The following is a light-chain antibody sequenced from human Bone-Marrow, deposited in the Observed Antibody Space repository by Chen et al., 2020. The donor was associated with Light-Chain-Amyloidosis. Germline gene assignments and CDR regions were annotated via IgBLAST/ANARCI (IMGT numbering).Light chain of an antibody. CDR3: QQYGTSPLT. V-gene: IGKV3-20*01. CDR2: GSS. CDR1: QTISSNY. J-gene: IGKJ4*01. Sequence: TQSPGTRSLSPGEGANLSCRASQTISSNYLTWYQQKFGQAPRLLIYGSSSRATGIPDRFTGSGSGTDFTLTINRLEPEDFAMYYCQQYGTSPLTFGGGTKVEIK.